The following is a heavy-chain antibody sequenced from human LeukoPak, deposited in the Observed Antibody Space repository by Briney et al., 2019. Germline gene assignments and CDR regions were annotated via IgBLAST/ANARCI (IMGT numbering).Heavy chain of an antibody. V-gene: IGHV4-39*02. CDR3: ARFGNLIATRNWYSDL. Sequence: SETLSLTCTVSGDSIISDTYCWGWIRQPPGKGLEWIGNIYYTGRTYYNPSLKSRGTISVDTSKNHFSLNLTFVTAADTAVYYCARFGNLIATRNWYSDLWGRGSLVTVSS. D-gene: IGHD2-21*01. CDR1: GDSIISDTYC. J-gene: IGHJ2*01. CDR2: IYYTGRT.